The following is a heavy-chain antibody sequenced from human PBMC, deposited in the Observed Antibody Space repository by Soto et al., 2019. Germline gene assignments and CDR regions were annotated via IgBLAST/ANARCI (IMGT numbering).Heavy chain of an antibody. D-gene: IGHD5-18*01. J-gene: IGHJ4*02. CDR2: INHSGST. CDR3: ARDVDTAMVKLDY. V-gene: IGHV4-34*01. Sequence: SETLSLTCAVYGGSFSGYYWSWIRQPPGKGLEWIGEINHSGSTNYNPSLKSRVTISVDTSKNQFSLKLSSVTAADTAVYYCARDVDTAMVKLDYWGQGTLVTVSS. CDR1: GGSFSGYY.